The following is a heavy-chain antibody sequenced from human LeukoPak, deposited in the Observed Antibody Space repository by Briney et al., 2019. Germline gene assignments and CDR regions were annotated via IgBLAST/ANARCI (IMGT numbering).Heavy chain of an antibody. D-gene: IGHD3-10*01. Sequence: SETLSLTCTVSGGSISSYYWSWIRQPPGKGLEWIGYIYYSGSTNYNPSLKSRVTISVDTSKNQFSLKLSSVTAADTAVYYCAREWYGSGTNYYYYMDVWGKGTTVTVSS. V-gene: IGHV4-59*01. J-gene: IGHJ6*03. CDR2: IYYSGST. CDR1: GGSISSYY. CDR3: AREWYGSGTNYYYYMDV.